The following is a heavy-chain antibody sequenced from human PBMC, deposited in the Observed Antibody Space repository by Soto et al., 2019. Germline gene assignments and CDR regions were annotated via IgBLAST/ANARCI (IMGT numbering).Heavy chain of an antibody. J-gene: IGHJ4*02. CDR3: ATLGQQWLVLDY. D-gene: IGHD6-19*01. CDR2: INRDGSEK. CDR1: GFTFTSYW. V-gene: IGHV3-7*03. Sequence: GGSLRLSCAASGFTFTSYWMSWVRQAPGKGLEWVANINRDGSEKYYVDSVKGRFTISRDNAKNSLYLQMNSLRAEDTAVYYCATLGQQWLVLDYWGQGTLVTVSS.